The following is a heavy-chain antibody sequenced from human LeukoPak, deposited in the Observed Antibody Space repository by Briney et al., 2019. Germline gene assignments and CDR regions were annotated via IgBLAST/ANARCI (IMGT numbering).Heavy chain of an antibody. CDR2: ISSSSSYI. D-gene: IGHD2-15*01. J-gene: IGHJ4*02. V-gene: IGHV3-21*01. Sequence: GGSLRLSCAASGFTFSSYSMNWVRQAPGKGLEWVSSISSSSSYIYYADSVKGRFTISRDNAKNSLYLQMNSLRAEDTAVYYCASDICSGGSCYSSYWGQGTLATVSS. CDR3: ASDICSGGSCYSSY. CDR1: GFTFSSYS.